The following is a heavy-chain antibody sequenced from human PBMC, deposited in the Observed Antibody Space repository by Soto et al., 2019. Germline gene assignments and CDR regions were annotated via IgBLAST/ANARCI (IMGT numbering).Heavy chain of an antibody. V-gene: IGHV3-30-3*01. D-gene: IGHD6-19*01. J-gene: IGHJ2*01. CDR1: GFTFSSYA. CDR3: ARGKQWLVRNWYFDL. Sequence: QVQLVESGGGVVQPGRSLRLSCAASGFTFSSYAMHWVRQAPGKGLEWVAVISYDGGNKYYADSVKGRFTISRDNSKNTLYLQMNSLRAEDTAVYYCARGKQWLVRNWYFDLWGRGTLVTVSS. CDR2: ISYDGGNK.